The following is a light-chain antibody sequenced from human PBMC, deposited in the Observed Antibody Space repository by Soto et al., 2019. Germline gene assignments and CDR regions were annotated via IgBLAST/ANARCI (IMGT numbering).Light chain of an antibody. V-gene: IGLV2-14*01. J-gene: IGLJ1*01. CDR3: SSYTSSKTYV. CDR1: SSDVGGYDF. Sequence: QSVLAQPAPVSGSHGQSITISCTGTSSDVGGYDFVSWYQQHPGKAPKLMTSDVSNRPSGGSNRFSGSKSGNTASLTISGLQAEDEADYYCSSYTSSKTYVFGTGTKVTVL. CDR2: DVS.